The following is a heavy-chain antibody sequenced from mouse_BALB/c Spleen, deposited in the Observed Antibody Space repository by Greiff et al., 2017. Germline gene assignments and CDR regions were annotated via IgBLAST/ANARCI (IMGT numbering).Heavy chain of an antibody. Sequence: VQVVESGPGLVQPSQSLSITCTVSGFSLTSYGVHWVRQSPGKGLEWLGVIWSGGSTDYNAAFISRLSISKDNSKSQVFFKMNSLQADDTAIYYCARNFNYYGSSPFAYWGQGTLVTVSA. CDR3: ARNFNYYGSSPFAY. D-gene: IGHD1-1*01. CDR2: IWSGGST. J-gene: IGHJ3*01. V-gene: IGHV2-4-1*01. CDR1: GFSLTSYG.